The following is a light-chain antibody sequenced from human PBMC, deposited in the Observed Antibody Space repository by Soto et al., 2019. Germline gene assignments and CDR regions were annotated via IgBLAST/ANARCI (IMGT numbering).Light chain of an antibody. CDR1: QSVSSSC. J-gene: IGKJ1*01. Sequence: EIVLTQSPGTLSLSPGERATLSCRANQSVSSSCLAWNQQKPGQAPRLLIYGASSRAIGIPDRFSGSGSGTDFTLTSSRLEPKDFAVYYWQQYGSSPGTFGQGTKVESK. CDR2: GAS. V-gene: IGKV3-20*01. CDR3: QQYGSSPGT.